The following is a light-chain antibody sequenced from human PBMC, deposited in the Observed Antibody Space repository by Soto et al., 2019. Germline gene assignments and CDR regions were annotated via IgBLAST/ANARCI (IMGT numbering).Light chain of an antibody. J-gene: IGKJ4*01. Sequence: EIVMTQSPVTLSVSPGERATLSCRASQSVRDNLAWYQQKPGQAPRLLIYGTSTRATGIPASFSGSGSGTEFTLTISSLQSEDFAVYYCQQYNNWPITFGGGTKVDI. CDR1: QSVRDN. CDR3: QQYNNWPIT. V-gene: IGKV3-15*01. CDR2: GTS.